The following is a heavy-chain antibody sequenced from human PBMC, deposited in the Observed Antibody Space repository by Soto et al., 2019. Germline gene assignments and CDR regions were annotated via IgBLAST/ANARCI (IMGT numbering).Heavy chain of an antibody. CDR1: GYTFTSYA. V-gene: IGHV1-3*01. J-gene: IGHJ4*02. CDR2: INAGNGNT. D-gene: IGHD7-27*01. Sequence: ASVKVSCKASGYTFTSYAMNWVRQAPGQRLEWMGWINAGNGNTKYSQKFQGRVTITRDTSASTAYMELSSLRYEDTAVYYCAREAFYRSPTVELDYWGQGTLVTVSS. CDR3: AREAFYRSPTVELDY.